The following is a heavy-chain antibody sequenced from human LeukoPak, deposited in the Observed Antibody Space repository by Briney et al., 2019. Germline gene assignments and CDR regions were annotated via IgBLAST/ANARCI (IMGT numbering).Heavy chain of an antibody. CDR1: GFNFDDYS. Sequence: PGGSLRLSCAASGFNFDDYSMYWVRQPPGKGLEWVSGISWESGTLGFADSVRGRFIISRDNTKNSLYLQMNSLRGEDTAFYYCAKDILPRMATAFDNWGQGTLVTVSS. D-gene: IGHD2-8*01. CDR3: AKDILPRMATAFDN. V-gene: IGHV3-9*01. CDR2: ISWESGTL. J-gene: IGHJ4*02.